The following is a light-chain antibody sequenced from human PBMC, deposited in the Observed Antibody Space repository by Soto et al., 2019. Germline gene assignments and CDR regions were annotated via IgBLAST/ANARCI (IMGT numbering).Light chain of an antibody. CDR1: QGISNY. CDR2: AAS. V-gene: IGKV1-27*01. CDR3: QKYNSAPL. J-gene: IGKJ3*01. Sequence: DIQMTQSPSSLSASVGDRVTITSRASQGISNYLAWYQQKPGKVPKLLIYAASTLQSGVPSRFSGSGSGTDVTLTISSLQLEDVATYYCQKYNSAPLFGPGTKVDIK.